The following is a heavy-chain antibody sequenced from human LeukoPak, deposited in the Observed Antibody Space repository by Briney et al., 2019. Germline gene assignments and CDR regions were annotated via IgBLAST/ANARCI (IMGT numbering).Heavy chain of an antibody. CDR3: ARDANSPLLSQSTFDY. D-gene: IGHD2/OR15-2a*01. CDR1: GFTFSHYY. J-gene: IGHJ4*02. CDR2: ISSSGSTI. Sequence: GGSLRLSCAASGFTFSHYYMSWIRQAPGKGLEGVSYISSSGSTIYYADSVKGRFTISRDNAKNSLYLQMNSLRAEDTAVYYCARDANSPLLSQSTFDYWGQGTLVTVSS. V-gene: IGHV3-11*04.